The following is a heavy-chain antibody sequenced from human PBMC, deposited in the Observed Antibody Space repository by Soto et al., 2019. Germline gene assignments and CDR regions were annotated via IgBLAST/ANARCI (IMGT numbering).Heavy chain of an antibody. CDR3: AHRVGLQGNWNGGYFDF. CDR1: GFSLATSGVG. V-gene: IGHV2-5*02. Sequence: QVTLEESGPTRVKPTQTLTLTCTFSGFSLATSGVGVGWVRQPPGKALERLALIYWDDDKRYSPSLRSRLTVTNDTPRNPVVLTMTNMDPVDTATYYCAHRVGLQGNWNGGYFDFWGQGALVTVSS. CDR2: IYWDDDK. J-gene: IGHJ4*02. D-gene: IGHD1-1*01.